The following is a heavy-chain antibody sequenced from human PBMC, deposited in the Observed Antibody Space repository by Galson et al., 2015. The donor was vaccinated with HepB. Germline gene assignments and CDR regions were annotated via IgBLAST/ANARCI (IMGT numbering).Heavy chain of an antibody. J-gene: IGHJ4*02. CDR3: TVWGERYSSGWYYFDY. CDR1: GYSFTSYW. V-gene: IGHV5-51*01. Sequence: QSGAEVKKPGESLKISCKGSGYSFTSYWIGWVRQMPGKGLEWMGIIYPGDSDTRYSPSFQGQVTISADKSISTAYLQWSSLKASDTAMYYCTVWGERYSSGWYYFDYWGQGTLVTVSS. D-gene: IGHD6-19*01. CDR2: IYPGDSDT.